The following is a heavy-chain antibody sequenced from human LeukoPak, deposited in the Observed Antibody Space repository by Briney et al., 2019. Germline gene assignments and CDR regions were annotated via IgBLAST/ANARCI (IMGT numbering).Heavy chain of an antibody. CDR1: GYTFTGYY. J-gene: IGHJ5*02. CDR3: ARAGYNFHNWFDP. V-gene: IGHV1-2*02. D-gene: IGHD5-24*01. Sequence: ASEKVSCKASGYTFTGYYMHWVRQAPGQGLEWMGWINPNSGGTNYAQKFQGRVTMTRDTSISTAYMELSRLRSDDTAVYYCARAGYNFHNWFDPWGQGTLVTVSS. CDR2: INPNSGGT.